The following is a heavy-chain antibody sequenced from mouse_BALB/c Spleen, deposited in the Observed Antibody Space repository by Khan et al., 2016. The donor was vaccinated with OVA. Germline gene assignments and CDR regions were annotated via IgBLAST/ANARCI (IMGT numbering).Heavy chain of an antibody. CDR1: GDAFTNYW. Sequence: VKLLESGAELVRPGTSVNISCKASGDAFTNYWLGWVKQRPGHGLEWIGDIYPGSGNTYYNEKLKGKVTLTADKSSSTAYLQLINLTSEDSAVYFCARWGMDSWGQGTSVTVSS. CDR2: IYPGSGNT. CDR3: ARWGMDS. V-gene: IGHV1-63*01. J-gene: IGHJ4*01.